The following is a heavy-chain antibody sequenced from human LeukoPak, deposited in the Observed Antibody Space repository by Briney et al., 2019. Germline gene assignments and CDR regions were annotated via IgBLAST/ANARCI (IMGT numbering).Heavy chain of an antibody. CDR2: VSGSSRTM. CDR3: ARDLGLYDYGGNIVY. J-gene: IGHJ4*02. V-gene: IGHV3-48*04. Sequence: PGGSLRLSCAASGFTFSSYSMHWIRQAPGEGLEWVSYVSGSSRTMYYVDSVKGRFTISRDNAKNSLYLQMNSLRAGDTAVYYCARDLGLYDYGGNIVYWGQGTLVTVSS. D-gene: IGHD4-23*01. CDR1: GFTFSSYS.